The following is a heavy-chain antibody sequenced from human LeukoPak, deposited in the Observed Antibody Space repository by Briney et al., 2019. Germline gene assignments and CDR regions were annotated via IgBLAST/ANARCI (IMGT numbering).Heavy chain of an antibody. CDR2: INHDGSTT. Sequence: SGGSLRLSCAASGFTFSSYAMSWVRQAPGKGLVWVSRINHDGSTTNYVDSVKGRFTTSRDNAKNTLYLQMNSLRAEDTAVFYCVRDRFYGMDVWGRGTTVTVSS. CDR3: VRDRFYGMDV. V-gene: IGHV3-74*01. J-gene: IGHJ6*02. CDR1: GFTFSSYA.